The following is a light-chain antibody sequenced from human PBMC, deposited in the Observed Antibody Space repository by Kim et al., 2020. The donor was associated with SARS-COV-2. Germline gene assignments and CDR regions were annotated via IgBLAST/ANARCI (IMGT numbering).Light chain of an antibody. CDR3: TAWDDSLHAWL. Sequence: QSVLTQPPSASGTPGQRVTISCSGGNSNTGTNYVYWYQQFPGTAPKLLIYRNNQRPSGVPDRFSGSKSGTSASLAISGLRSEDEADYYCTAWDDSLHAWLFGGGTKVTVL. CDR2: RNN. J-gene: IGLJ3*02. V-gene: IGLV1-47*01. CDR1: NSNTGTNY.